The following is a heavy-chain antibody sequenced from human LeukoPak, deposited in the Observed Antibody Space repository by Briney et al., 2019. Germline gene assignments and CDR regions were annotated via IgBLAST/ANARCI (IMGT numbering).Heavy chain of an antibody. J-gene: IGHJ5*02. V-gene: IGHV1-2*02. CDR3: ARGLRFGMIVVVITTDWFDP. CDR2: INPNSGGT. Sequence: ASVKVSCKASGYTFTGYYMHWVRQAPGQGLEWMGWINPNSGGTNYAQKFQGRVTMTRDTSISTAYMELSRLRSDDTAVYYCARGLRFGMIVVVITTDWFDPWSQGTPVTVSS. CDR1: GYTFTGYY. D-gene: IGHD3-22*01.